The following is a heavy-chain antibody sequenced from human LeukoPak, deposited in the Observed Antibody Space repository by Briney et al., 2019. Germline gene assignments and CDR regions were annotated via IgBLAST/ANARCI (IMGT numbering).Heavy chain of an antibody. V-gene: IGHV1-2*02. CDR1: GYTFTDYY. D-gene: IGHD3-3*01. Sequence: ASVKVSCKASGYTFTDYYMHWVRQAPGQGLEWMGWINPNSGGTNYAQKFQGRVTMTRETSISTAYMDLSRLRSDDTAMYYCVRADASGYPYGELDYWGQGTLVTVSS. J-gene: IGHJ4*02. CDR2: INPNSGGT. CDR3: VRADASGYPYGELDY.